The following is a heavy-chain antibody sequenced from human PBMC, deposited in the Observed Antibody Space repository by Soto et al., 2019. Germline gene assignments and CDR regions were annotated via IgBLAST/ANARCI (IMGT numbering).Heavy chain of an antibody. CDR3: AQDGNGDLLNWFDP. CDR2: ISGGAT. D-gene: IGHD4-17*01. Sequence: EVQLLESGGGLVQPGGSLRLSCAASGFTFSNYAMTWVRQAPGKGLEWVSAISGGATYSADSVQGRFTISRDDSKNALYVQMNSLRPEDTAVYYCAQDGNGDLLNWFDPWGQGALITVSS. J-gene: IGHJ5*02. CDR1: GFTFSNYA. V-gene: IGHV3-23*01.